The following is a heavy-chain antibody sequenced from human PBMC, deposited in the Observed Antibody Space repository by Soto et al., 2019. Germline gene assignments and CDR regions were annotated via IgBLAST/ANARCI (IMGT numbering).Heavy chain of an antibody. Sequence: GGSLRLSCAASGFTFSSYGMHWVRQAPGKGLEWVAVISYDGSNKYYADSVKGRFTISRDNSKNTLYLQMNGLRAEDTAVYYCAKERSSGWSNTFDIWGQGTMVTVSS. CDR2: ISYDGSNK. CDR1: GFTFSSYG. V-gene: IGHV3-30*18. D-gene: IGHD6-19*01. J-gene: IGHJ3*02. CDR3: AKERSSGWSNTFDI.